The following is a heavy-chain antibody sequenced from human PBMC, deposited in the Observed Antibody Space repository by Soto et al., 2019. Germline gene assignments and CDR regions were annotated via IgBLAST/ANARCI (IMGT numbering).Heavy chain of an antibody. D-gene: IGHD6-19*01. CDR1: GYSISSGYY. V-gene: IGHV4-38-2*01. CDR3: ASWGIRGSGWYGFDY. Sequence: PSETLSLTCAVSGYSISSGYYWGWIRQPPGKGLEWIGSIYHSGSTYYNPSLKSRVTISVDTSKNQFSLKLSSVTAADTAVYYCASWGIRGSGWYGFDYWGQGTLVTVS. J-gene: IGHJ4*02. CDR2: IYHSGST.